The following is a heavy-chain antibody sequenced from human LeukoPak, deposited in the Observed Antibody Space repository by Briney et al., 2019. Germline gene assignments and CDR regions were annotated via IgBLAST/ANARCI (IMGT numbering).Heavy chain of an antibody. CDR3: ARVGGSSWGYFYYHMDV. Sequence: GGSLRLSCAASGFTFNSYLMHWVRQAPGKGLVWVSRINSDGSSPTYADSVKGRFTISRDSAKNTLYLQMNSLRAEDTAVYYCARVGGSSWGYFYYHMDVWGKGTAVTVSS. CDR2: INSDGSSP. D-gene: IGHD6-13*01. CDR1: GFTFNSYL. J-gene: IGHJ6*03. V-gene: IGHV3-74*01.